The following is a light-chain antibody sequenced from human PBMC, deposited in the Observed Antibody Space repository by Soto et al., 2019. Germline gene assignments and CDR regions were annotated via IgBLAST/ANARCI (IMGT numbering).Light chain of an antibody. Sequence: QSVLTQPPSASGTPGQTITMSCSGGSSNIGRRAVNWYQQFPGAAPKLLIYGNDQRPSGVPGRFSGCKSGTSASLAISGLQSDDEADYYCASWDDNLNGYVFGAGTKLTVL. CDR2: GND. CDR3: ASWDDNLNGYV. V-gene: IGLV1-44*01. J-gene: IGLJ1*01. CDR1: SSNIGRRA.